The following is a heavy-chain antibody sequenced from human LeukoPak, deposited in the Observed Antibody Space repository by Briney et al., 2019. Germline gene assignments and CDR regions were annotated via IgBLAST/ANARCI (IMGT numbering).Heavy chain of an antibody. J-gene: IGHJ6*03. CDR2: IYYSGST. CDR3: ARHKDYYYSYMDV. Sequence: PSETLSLTCTVSGGSISSSSCYWGWIRQPPGKGLEWIGSIYYSGSTYYNPSLTSRVTISVDTSKNQFSLKLSSVTAADTAVYYCARHKDYYYSYMDVWGKGTTVTISS. CDR1: GGSISSSSCY. V-gene: IGHV4-39*01.